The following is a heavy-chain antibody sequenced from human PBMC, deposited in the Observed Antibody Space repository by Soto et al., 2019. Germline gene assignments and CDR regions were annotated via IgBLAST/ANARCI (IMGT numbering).Heavy chain of an antibody. CDR3: ARDLVRGVIGWFDP. V-gene: IGHV1-2*04. D-gene: IGHD3-10*01. CDR2: INPNSGGT. Sequence: AAVKVSCKASGYTFTGDYMHWVRQAPGQGLEWMGWINPNSGGTNYAQKFQGWVTMTRDTSISTAYMELSRLRSDDTAVYYCARDLVRGVIGWFDPWGQGTLVTVSS. J-gene: IGHJ5*02. CDR1: GYTFTGDY.